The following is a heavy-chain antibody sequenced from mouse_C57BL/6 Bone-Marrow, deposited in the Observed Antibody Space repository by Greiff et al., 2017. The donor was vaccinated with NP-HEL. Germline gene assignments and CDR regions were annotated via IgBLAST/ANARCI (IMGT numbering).Heavy chain of an antibody. J-gene: IGHJ2*01. D-gene: IGHD3-3*01. Sequence: QVQLQQPGAELVKPGASVKVSCKASGYTFTSYWMHWVKQRPGQGLEWIGRIHPSDSDTNYNQKLKGKATLTVDKSSSPAYMQLISLTSEDSAVYDYSIGGQYYFDYWGQGTTLTVSS. CDR2: IHPSDSDT. CDR1: GYTFTSYW. CDR3: SIGGQYYFDY. V-gene: IGHV1-74*01.